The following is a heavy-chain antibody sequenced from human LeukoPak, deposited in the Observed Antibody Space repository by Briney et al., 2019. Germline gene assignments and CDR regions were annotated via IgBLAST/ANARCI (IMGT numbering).Heavy chain of an antibody. Sequence: GGSLGLSCAASGFTFSSYAMHWVRQAPGKGLEWAAVISYDGSNKYYADSVKGRFTISRDNSKNTLYLQMNSLRAEDTAVYYCARETAYAFDIWGQGTMVTVSS. CDR3: ARETAYAFDI. CDR2: ISYDGSNK. CDR1: GFTFSSYA. V-gene: IGHV3-30-3*01. D-gene: IGHD5-18*01. J-gene: IGHJ3*02.